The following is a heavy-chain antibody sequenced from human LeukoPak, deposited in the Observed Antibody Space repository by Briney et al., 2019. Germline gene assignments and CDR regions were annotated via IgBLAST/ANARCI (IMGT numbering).Heavy chain of an antibody. CDR1: GGSFSGYY. V-gene: IGHV4-34*01. D-gene: IGHD3-22*01. J-gene: IGHJ6*03. CDR3: ARGLGGTGGYSSGYYHYYYYYYMDV. CDR2: INHSGST. Sequence: SETLSLSCTVYGGSFSGYYWSWIRQPPGKGLEWIGEINHSGSTNYNPSLKSRVTISVDTYKKQFSVQTSSVTAADTAVYYCARGLGGTGGYSSGYYHYYYYYYMDVWGKGTTVTVS.